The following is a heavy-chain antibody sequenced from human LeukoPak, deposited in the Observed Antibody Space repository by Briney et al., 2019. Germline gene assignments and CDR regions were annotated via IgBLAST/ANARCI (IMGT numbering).Heavy chain of an antibody. CDR1: GGSISGYY. Sequence: PSETLSLSCTVSGGSISGYYWSWIRQPPGKGLEWVGYISYSGSTNYNPSLKSRVTISVDTSKNQFSLKLSSVTAADTAVYYCARDGRAGSLFAYWGQGTLVTVSS. D-gene: IGHD6-19*01. CDR3: ARDGRAGSLFAY. CDR2: ISYSGST. V-gene: IGHV4-59*01. J-gene: IGHJ4*02.